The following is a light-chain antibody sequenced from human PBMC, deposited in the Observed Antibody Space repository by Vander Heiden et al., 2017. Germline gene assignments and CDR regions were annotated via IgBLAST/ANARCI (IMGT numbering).Light chain of an antibody. Sequence: EIVLTQSPGTLSLSPGERATLSCRASQSVSSSYLAWYQQKPGQAPRLLIYGASSSATGIPDRFSGSGSGTDFTLTISSLEPEDFAVYYCQQDCSSLFTFGHGTKVDIK. CDR2: GAS. CDR1: QSVSSSY. V-gene: IGKV3-20*01. J-gene: IGKJ3*01. CDR3: QQDCSSLFT.